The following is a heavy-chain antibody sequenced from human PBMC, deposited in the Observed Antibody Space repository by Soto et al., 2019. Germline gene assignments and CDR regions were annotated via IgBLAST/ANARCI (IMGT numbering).Heavy chain of an antibody. D-gene: IGHD3-16*01. CDR1: GFTFSDHY. Sequence: EVQLVESGGGLVQPGGSLRLSCAASGFTFSDHYMDWVRQGPGMGLEWLGRIRNKADSHNTEYAASVKGRFTIARDDSKNSLYLQMNSLRSEDTAVYYCVRLWGYTNNRLAPFDFWGQGTQVTVSS. CDR3: VRLWGYTNNRLAPFDF. CDR2: IRNKADSHNT. V-gene: IGHV3-72*01. J-gene: IGHJ4*02.